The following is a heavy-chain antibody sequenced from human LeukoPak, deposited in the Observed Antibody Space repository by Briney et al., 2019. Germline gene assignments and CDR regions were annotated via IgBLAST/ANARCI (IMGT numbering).Heavy chain of an antibody. D-gene: IGHD4-17*01. Sequence: PSETLSLTCTVSGGSISSYYWSWIRQPPGKGLEWIGYIYYSGSTNYNPSLKSRVTISVDTSKNQFSLKLSSVTAADTAVYYCARDPYGDYRVGAFDIWGQGTMVTVSS. CDR1: GGSISSYY. CDR3: ARDPYGDYRVGAFDI. V-gene: IGHV4-59*01. J-gene: IGHJ3*02. CDR2: IYYSGST.